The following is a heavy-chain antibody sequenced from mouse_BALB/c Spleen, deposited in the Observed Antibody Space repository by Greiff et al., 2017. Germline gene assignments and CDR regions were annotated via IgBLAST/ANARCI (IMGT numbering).Heavy chain of an antibody. J-gene: IGHJ4*01. Sequence: EVQLKQSGAELVKPGASVKLSCTASGFNIKDTYMHWVKQRPEQGLEWIGRIDPANGNTKYDPTFQGKATITADTSSNTAYLQLSSLTSEDTAVYCCARRYGRSYAMDYWGQGTSVTVSS. CDR2: IDPANGNT. CDR1: GFNIKDTY. V-gene: IGHV14-3*02. CDR3: ARRYGRSYAMDY. D-gene: IGHD2-14*01.